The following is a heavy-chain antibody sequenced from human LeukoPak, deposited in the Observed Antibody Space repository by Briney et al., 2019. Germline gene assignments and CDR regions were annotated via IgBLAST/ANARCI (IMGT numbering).Heavy chain of an antibody. J-gene: IGHJ4*02. CDR1: AFTFSSYW. D-gene: IGHD4-23*01. V-gene: IGHV3-7*01. CDR2: MKEDGGEI. Sequence: GGSLRLSCEASAFTFSSYWMSWVGQAPGKGLEWVANMKEDGGEINYVDSVKGRFTISRDNAKNSLFLQMNSLRVEDTAVYYCARDRGYSTFDFWGQGTLVTVSS. CDR3: ARDRGYSTFDF.